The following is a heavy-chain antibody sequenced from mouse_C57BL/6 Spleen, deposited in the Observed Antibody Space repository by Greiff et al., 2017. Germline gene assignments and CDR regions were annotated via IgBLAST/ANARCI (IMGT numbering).Heavy chain of an antibody. J-gene: IGHJ3*01. CDR2: INPGSGGT. Sequence: VQLQQSGAELVRPGTSVKVSCKASGYAFTNYLIEWVKQRTGQGLEWIGVINPGSGGTNYNEQFKGKAKLTADKSSSTAYMQLSSLTSEDSAVYFCARGNAGDEGAWFAYWGQGTLVTVSA. CDR3: ARGNAGDEGAWFAY. CDR1: GYAFTNYL. D-gene: IGHD3-3*01. V-gene: IGHV1-54*01.